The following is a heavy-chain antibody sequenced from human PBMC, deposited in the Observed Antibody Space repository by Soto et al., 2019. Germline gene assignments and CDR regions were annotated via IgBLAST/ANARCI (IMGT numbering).Heavy chain of an antibody. CDR1: GFTFSSYA. Sequence: QVQLVESGGGVVQPGRSLRLSCAASGFTFSSYAMHWVRQAPGKGLEWVAVISYDGSNKYYADSVKGRFTISRDNPKNTLYLQMNSLRAEDTAVYYCARDGGYSYGTVEYFQHWGQGTLVTVSS. V-gene: IGHV3-30-3*01. J-gene: IGHJ1*01. D-gene: IGHD5-18*01. CDR3: ARDGGYSYGTVEYFQH. CDR2: ISYDGSNK.